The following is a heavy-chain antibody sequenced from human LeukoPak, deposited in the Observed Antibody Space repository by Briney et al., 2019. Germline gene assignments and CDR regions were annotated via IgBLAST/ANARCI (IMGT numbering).Heavy chain of an antibody. CDR2: IIPIFGTA. CDR1: GGTFISYA. V-gene: IGHV1-69*06. Sequence: GSSVKVSCKASGGTFISYAISWVRQAPGQGLEWMGGIIPIFGTANYAQKFQGRVTITADKSTSTAYMELSSLRSEDTAVYYCANGGGNSKWYYGMDVWGQGTTVTVSS. J-gene: IGHJ6*02. D-gene: IGHD4-23*01. CDR3: ANGGGNSKWYYGMDV.